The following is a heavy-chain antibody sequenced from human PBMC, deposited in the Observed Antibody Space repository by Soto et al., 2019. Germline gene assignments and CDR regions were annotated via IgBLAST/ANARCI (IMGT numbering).Heavy chain of an antibody. CDR2: IYYSGST. J-gene: IGHJ6*02. Sequence: PSETLSLTCTVSGGSISSGGYYWSWIRHHPGKGLEWIGYIYYSGSTYYNPSLKSRVTISVDTSKNQFSLKLSSVTAADTAVYYCARLGGYCSSTSCYGYYGMDVWSQGTTVTVSS. CDR3: ARLGGYCSSTSCYGYYGMDV. CDR1: GGSISSGGYY. V-gene: IGHV4-31*03. D-gene: IGHD2-2*01.